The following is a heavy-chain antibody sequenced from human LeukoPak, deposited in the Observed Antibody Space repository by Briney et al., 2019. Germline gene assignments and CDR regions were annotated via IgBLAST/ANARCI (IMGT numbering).Heavy chain of an antibody. CDR1: GFTFSSYW. CDR3: TRDTGGSGSYPDY. J-gene: IGHJ4*02. CDR2: IKQDGSER. Sequence: GGSLRLSCAASGFTFSSYWMTWVRQTPGKGLEWVANIKQDGSERYFWDSVRDRFTISRDNAKNSLSLQMNSLRAEDTGVYYCTRDTGGSGSYPDYWGQGTLVIVSS. V-gene: IGHV3-7*01. D-gene: IGHD1-26*01.